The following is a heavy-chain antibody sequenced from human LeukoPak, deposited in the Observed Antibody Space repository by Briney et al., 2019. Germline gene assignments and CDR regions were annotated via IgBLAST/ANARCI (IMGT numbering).Heavy chain of an antibody. CDR2: VSHSGIT. Sequence: SETLSLTCTVSGFSISSDYYWGWIRQPPGKGLEWLGSVSHSGITYYNSSLNSRVTISVDTSKNHFSLTVNSVTAADTAVYYCARLVIPWGQGILVTVSS. D-gene: IGHD3-10*01. CDR3: ARLVIP. V-gene: IGHV4-38-2*02. CDR1: GFSISSDYY. J-gene: IGHJ5*02.